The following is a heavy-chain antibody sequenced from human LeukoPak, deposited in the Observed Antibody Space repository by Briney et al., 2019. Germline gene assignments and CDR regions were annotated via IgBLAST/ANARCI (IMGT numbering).Heavy chain of an antibody. CDR2: IYYSGST. CDR3: ARGYYYGSGSILFDY. J-gene: IGHJ4*01. CDR1: GGFISSGGYY. V-gene: IGHV4-31*03. D-gene: IGHD3-10*01. Sequence: SQTLSLTCTLSGGFISSGGYYWSWIRQHPGKGLEWIGYIYYSGSTYYHPSLKSRVTISVDTSKHQFSLKLSSVTAADTPVYYCARGYYYGSGSILFDYWGQGTLVTVSS.